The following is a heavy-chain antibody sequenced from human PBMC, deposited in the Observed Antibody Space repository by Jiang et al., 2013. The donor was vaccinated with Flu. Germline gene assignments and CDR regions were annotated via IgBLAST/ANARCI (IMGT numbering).Heavy chain of an antibody. CDR2: IYSSGST. Sequence: GPGLVKPSQTLSLTCSLSGGSISSGGYYWSWIRQHPEKGLEWIGHIYSSGSTFYNPSLRSRVTISVGTSENQFSLKLNSVTAADTAVYYCATSPRYRRDAFDIWGQGTMVTVSS. CDR1: GGSISSGGYY. D-gene: IGHD3-16*02. CDR3: ATSPRYRRDAFDI. J-gene: IGHJ3*02. V-gene: IGHV4-31*03.